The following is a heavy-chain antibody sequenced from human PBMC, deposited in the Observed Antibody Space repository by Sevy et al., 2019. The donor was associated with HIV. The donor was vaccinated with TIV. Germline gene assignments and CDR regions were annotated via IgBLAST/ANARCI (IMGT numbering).Heavy chain of an antibody. CDR3: ARDPTDYPSYYYLYGLDA. D-gene: IGHD3-22*01. CDR1: GFTFNSYG. V-gene: IGHV3-33*01. J-gene: IGHJ6*02. CDR2: IWFDGSNK. Sequence: GGSLRLSCATSGFTFNSYGMHWVRQAPGKGLEWVALIWFDGSNKYYAHSVKGRFTISRDIVKNTLHLQMNSLRAEDTAVYFCARDPTDYPSYYYLYGLDAWGQGTTVTVSS.